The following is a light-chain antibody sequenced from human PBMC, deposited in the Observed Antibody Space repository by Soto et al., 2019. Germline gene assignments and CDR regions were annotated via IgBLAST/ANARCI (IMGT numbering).Light chain of an antibody. CDR2: GAS. V-gene: IGKV3-20*01. Sequence: EIVLTQSPGTLSLSPGERATLSCRASHSVSSSYLAWYQQKPGQAPRLLIYGASSRATGIPDRFSGSGSGTDFTLTISRREPEDCAVYYCQQYGSSFWTFGQGTKVEIK. CDR3: QQYGSSFWT. J-gene: IGKJ1*01. CDR1: HSVSSSY.